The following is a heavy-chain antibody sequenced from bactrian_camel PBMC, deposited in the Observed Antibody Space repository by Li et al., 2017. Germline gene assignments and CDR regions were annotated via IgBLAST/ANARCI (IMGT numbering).Heavy chain of an antibody. J-gene: IGHJ4*01. CDR2: ISWTGEST. Sequence: VQLVESGGGLVQPGGSLRLSCTTSGFTFDDYAMVWVRQAPGKGLEWVSDISWTGESTNYADSVKGRFTISRDNAKNTVFLQMNNLKPEDTAMYYCAAKECYIGGPVSGLSPAEYTRLCQGTQFTVS. D-gene: IGHD7*01. CDR1: GFTFDDYA. V-gene: IGHV3-1*01.